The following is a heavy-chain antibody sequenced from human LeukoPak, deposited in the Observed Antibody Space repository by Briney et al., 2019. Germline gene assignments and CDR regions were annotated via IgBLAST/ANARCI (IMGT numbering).Heavy chain of an antibody. J-gene: IGHJ4*02. CDR1: GCSISSSSYY. CDR2: IDNSGKS. D-gene: IGHD6-19*01. CDR3: ARRPDSSGWYEGETADY. V-gene: IGHV4-39*01. Sequence: SETLSLTCTVSGCSISSSSYYWGWIRQPPGMGLEWIVSIDNSGKSYYNPSLNSRTTISVDTTNNQFLLKLSSWTAADTAVYYCARRPDSSGWYEGETADYWGQGTLVTVYS.